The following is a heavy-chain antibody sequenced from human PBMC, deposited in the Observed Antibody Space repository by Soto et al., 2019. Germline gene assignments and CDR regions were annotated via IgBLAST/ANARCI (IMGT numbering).Heavy chain of an antibody. CDR2: INHSGHT. D-gene: IGHD1-26*01. V-gene: IGHV4-34*01. Sequence: QVQLQQWGAGLLKPSATLSLTCAVYGGSFSAYYWRWLRQPPGKGLAWIGEINHSGHTNSNPSLKSRVTISEDTSKNQCSLELSTVTAADTAVYYCATGMASAWELVAYWGQGTLVTVSS. J-gene: IGHJ4*02. CDR3: ATGMASAWELVAY. CDR1: GGSFSAYY.